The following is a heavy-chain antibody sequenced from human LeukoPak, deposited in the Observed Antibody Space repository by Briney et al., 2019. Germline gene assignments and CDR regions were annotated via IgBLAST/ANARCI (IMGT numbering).Heavy chain of an antibody. D-gene: IGHD2-15*01. CDR2: IYYNGKT. Sequence: SETLSLTFTVSGGSVTYTNYYWGWIRQPPGKGLQWIGVIYYNGKTYYNPSLKSRVTVAVDTSKNQFSLKLSSVTAADTAVYYCASPGGCSGGSCYYYYYYGMDVWGQGTTVTVSS. V-gene: IGHV4-39*01. CDR3: ASPGGCSGGSCYYYYYYGMDV. CDR1: GGSVTYTNYY. J-gene: IGHJ6*02.